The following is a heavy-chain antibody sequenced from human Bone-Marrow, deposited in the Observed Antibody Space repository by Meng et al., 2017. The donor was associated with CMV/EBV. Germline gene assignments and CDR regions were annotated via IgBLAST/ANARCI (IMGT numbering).Heavy chain of an antibody. CDR1: GFTFSSYS. CDR2: ISSSGSTI. V-gene: IGHV3-48*04. D-gene: IGHD3-22*01. CDR3: ARGYYDTEGYFDY. J-gene: IGHJ4*02. Sequence: GGSLRLSCAASGFTFSSYSMNWVRQAPGKGLEWVSYISSSGSTIYYADSVKGRFTISRDNAKNSLYLQMNSLRAEDTAVYYCARGYYDTEGYFDYCDQGTLITVSS.